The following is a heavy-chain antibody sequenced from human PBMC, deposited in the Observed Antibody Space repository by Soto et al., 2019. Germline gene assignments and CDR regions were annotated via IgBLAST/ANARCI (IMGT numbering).Heavy chain of an antibody. CDR3: ARGNGDYLGPFAY. Sequence: PSETLSLACTVSGGSISSGDYYWSWIRQPPGKGLEWIGYIYYSGSTYYNPSLKSRVTISVDTSKNQFSLKLSSVTAADTAVYYCARGNGDYLGPFAYWGQRTLDTVSS. J-gene: IGHJ4*02. CDR1: GGSISSGDYY. D-gene: IGHD4-17*01. V-gene: IGHV4-30-4*01. CDR2: IYYSGST.